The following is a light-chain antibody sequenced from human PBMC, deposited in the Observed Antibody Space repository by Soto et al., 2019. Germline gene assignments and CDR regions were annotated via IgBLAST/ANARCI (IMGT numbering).Light chain of an antibody. V-gene: IGLV2-8*01. CDR2: EVS. CDR1: SSDVGGYNY. CDR3: SSYAGSKTL. J-gene: IGLJ1*01. Sequence: QSVLTQPLSASGSPGQSVTISCTGTSSDVGGYNYVSWYQQHPGKAPKLMIYEVSKRPSGVPDRFSASKSGNTASLTVSGLQSEDEADYYCSSYAGSKTLFGTGTKVTVL.